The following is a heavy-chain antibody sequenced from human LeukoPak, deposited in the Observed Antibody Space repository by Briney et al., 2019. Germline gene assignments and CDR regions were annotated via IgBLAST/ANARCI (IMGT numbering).Heavy chain of an antibody. CDR3: ARNSAYSSSSGINL. CDR1: GGSFGGYY. Sequence: SETLSLTCTVYGGSFGGYYWSWVRQPPGKGLEWIGEVNDSGSTHYNPSLKSRVTMSVDTSTNQISLTLGSVTAADTAVYYCARNSAYSSSSGINLWGQGTLVTVSS. V-gene: IGHV4-34*01. D-gene: IGHD6-6*01. CDR2: VNDSGST. J-gene: IGHJ5*02.